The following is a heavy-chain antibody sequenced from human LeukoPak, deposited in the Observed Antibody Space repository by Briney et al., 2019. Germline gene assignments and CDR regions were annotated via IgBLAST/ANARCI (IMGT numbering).Heavy chain of an antibody. V-gene: IGHV3-53*01. Sequence: GGSLTLSCAGSGFSFNSYTMTWVRQAPGKGLEWVSVIYSGVNTYYADSVKGRFTISRDNSKNTLYLQMNSLRAEDTAVYYCARTVGYGDYHWFDPWGQGTLVTVSS. CDR3: ARTVGYGDYHWFDP. CDR1: GFSFNSYT. D-gene: IGHD4-17*01. CDR2: IYSGVNT. J-gene: IGHJ5*02.